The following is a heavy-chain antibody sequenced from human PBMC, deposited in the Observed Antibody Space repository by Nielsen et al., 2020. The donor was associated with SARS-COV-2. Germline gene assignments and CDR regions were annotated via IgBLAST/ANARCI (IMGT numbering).Heavy chain of an antibody. D-gene: IGHD3-10*01. CDR3: ARVAGRAMDV. Sequence: GESLKISCAASGFRFTSYSMKWIRQAPGKGLEWVSYISSSGSNIYYADSVKGRFTIPRDNAKNSLYLQMNSLRAEDTAVYYCARVAGRAMDVWGKGTTVTVSS. J-gene: IGHJ6*03. CDR1: GFRFTSYS. V-gene: IGHV3-48*04. CDR2: ISSSGSNI.